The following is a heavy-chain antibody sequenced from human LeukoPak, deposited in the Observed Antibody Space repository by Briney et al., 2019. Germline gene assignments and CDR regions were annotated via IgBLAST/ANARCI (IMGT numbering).Heavy chain of an antibody. D-gene: IGHD6-19*01. CDR3: ASPSSGQSFDI. Sequence: GGSLRLSCEVSGFTVSGNYMSWVRQAPGQGLDWVSIIYSGGNTYYADSVKGRFTISRDNSKNTLYLQMNSLRAEDTAVYYCASPSSGQSFDIWGHGTMVTVSS. CDR1: GFTVSGNY. V-gene: IGHV3-53*01. CDR2: IYSGGNT. J-gene: IGHJ3*02.